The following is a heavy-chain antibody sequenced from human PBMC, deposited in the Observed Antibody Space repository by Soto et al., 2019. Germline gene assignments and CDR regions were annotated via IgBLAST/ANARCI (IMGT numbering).Heavy chain of an antibody. CDR2: ISAYNGNT. CDR3: ARAPLYYYDSSGYYTPGGDY. CDR1: GYTFTSYG. V-gene: IGHV1-18*01. Sequence: QVQLVQSGAEVKKPGASVKVSCKASGYTFTSYGISWVRQAPGQGLEWMGWISAYNGNTNYAQKLQGRVTMTTDTSTSTAYMELRSLRSDDTAVYYCARAPLYYYDSSGYYTPGGDYWGQGTLVTVSS. D-gene: IGHD3-22*01. J-gene: IGHJ4*02.